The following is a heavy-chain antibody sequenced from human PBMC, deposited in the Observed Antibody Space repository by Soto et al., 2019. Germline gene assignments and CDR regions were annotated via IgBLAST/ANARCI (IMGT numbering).Heavy chain of an antibody. D-gene: IGHD2-15*01. CDR2: IIANGGT. V-gene: IGHV3-23*01. CDR1: VFTCNHYA. CDR3: AKDYTVAADPSSVILFDY. J-gene: IGHJ4*02. Sequence: HPWGSLRLSGAASVFTCNHYAMSWVRQAPGKGLEWVSIIIANGGTFYADSVKGRFTISRDNSKNTVYLQMSSLRVEDTAIYYCAKDYTVAADPSSVILFDYWGQGALVTVSS.